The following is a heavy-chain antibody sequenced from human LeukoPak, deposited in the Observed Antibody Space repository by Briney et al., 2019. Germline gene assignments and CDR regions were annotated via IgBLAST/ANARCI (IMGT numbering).Heavy chain of an antibody. Sequence: KPSETLSLTCTVSGGSISSYYWSWIRQPPGKGLEWIGYIYYSGSTNYNPSLKSRVTISVDTSKNQFSLKLSSVTAADTAVYYCARDGRIADYYYYGMDVWGQGTTVTVSS. J-gene: IGHJ6*02. CDR3: ARDGRIADYYYYGMDV. CDR2: IYYSGST. D-gene: IGHD6-13*01. V-gene: IGHV4-59*01. CDR1: GGSISSYY.